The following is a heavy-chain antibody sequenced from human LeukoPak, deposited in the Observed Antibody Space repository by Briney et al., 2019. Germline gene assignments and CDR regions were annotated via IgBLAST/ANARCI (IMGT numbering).Heavy chain of an antibody. D-gene: IGHD1-1*01. V-gene: IGHV3-20*04. CDR3: ARVSLETTSNYYYYYMDV. J-gene: IGHJ6*03. Sequence: GGSLRLSCAASGFTFDDYGMSWVRQAPGKWLKWVSGINWNGGSTGYADSVKGRFTISRDNAKNSLYLQMNSLRAEDTALYYCARVSLETTSNYYYYYMDVWGKGTSVTVSS. CDR1: GFTFDDYG. CDR2: INWNGGST.